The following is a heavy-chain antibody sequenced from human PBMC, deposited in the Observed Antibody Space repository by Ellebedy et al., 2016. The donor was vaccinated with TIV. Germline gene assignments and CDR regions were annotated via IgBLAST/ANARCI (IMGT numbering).Heavy chain of an antibody. CDR1: GFTFSNYA. CDR3: ASRIVRIY. CDR2: ISGSGAST. V-gene: IGHV3-23*01. D-gene: IGHD1-26*01. Sequence: PGGSLRLSCAASGFTFSNYAMLWVRQAPGKGLEWVSSISGSGASTYYADSVKGRLTISRDNSKNTLYLQMSRLRAEDTAVYFCASRIVRIYWGQGTLVTVSS. J-gene: IGHJ4*02.